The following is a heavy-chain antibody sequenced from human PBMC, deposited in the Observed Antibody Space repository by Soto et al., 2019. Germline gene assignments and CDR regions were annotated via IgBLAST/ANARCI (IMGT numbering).Heavy chain of an antibody. Sequence: QITLKESGPTVVKPTQTLTLTCSLSGFSLNTAGVGVGWIRRPPGKALEWLAVIYWDDDKSWNPSLRDRLTINRDASDDQVVLTVTNMDPVDTGTYYCARRRGGFGGGWTTPYFDYWGQGTLVTVSS. CDR3: ARRRGGFGGGWTTPYFDY. V-gene: IGHV2-5*02. J-gene: IGHJ4*02. D-gene: IGHD6-19*01. CDR2: IYWDDDK. CDR1: GFSLNTAGVG.